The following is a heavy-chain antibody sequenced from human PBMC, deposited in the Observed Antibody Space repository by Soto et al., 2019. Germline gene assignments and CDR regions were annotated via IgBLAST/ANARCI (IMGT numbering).Heavy chain of an antibody. CDR3: ARDHYYDSSGPFDY. D-gene: IGHD3-22*01. Sequence: PGGSMSLGCGAAGGPFGGYGGRWVRPAQGKGLEWVAVIWYDGSNKYYADSVKGRFTISRDNSKNTLYLQMNSLRAEDTAVYYSARDHYYDSSGPFDYWGQGTLVTVSS. V-gene: IGHV3-33*01. CDR2: IWYDGSNK. CDR1: GGPFGGYG. J-gene: IGHJ4*02.